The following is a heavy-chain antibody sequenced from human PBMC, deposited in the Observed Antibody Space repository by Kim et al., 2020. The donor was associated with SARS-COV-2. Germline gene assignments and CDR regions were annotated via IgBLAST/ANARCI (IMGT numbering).Heavy chain of an antibody. CDR3: ARSIAIFRVVFTFDY. CDR1: GGSISSSNW. Sequence: SETLSLTCAVSGGSISSSNWWCWVRQPPGKGQEWIGEIYHSGSNNYNPSLKRRGTISDDKSKHQFSLQLSSVTAAATAVYYCARSIAIFRVVFTFDYWGQGTLVTVSS. V-gene: IGHV4-4*02. J-gene: IGHJ4*02. D-gene: IGHD3-3*01. CDR2: IYHSGSN.